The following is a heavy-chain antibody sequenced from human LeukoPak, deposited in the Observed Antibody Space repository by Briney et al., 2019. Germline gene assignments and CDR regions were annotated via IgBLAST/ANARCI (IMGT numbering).Heavy chain of an antibody. Sequence: SVKVSCKASGGTFSSYAISWVRQAPGQGLEWMGGIIPIFGTANYAQKFQGRVTITADESTSTAYMELSSLRSEDTAVYYCARDPTSGGTSSWFDPWGQGTLVTVS. D-gene: IGHD2-15*01. V-gene: IGHV1-69*01. CDR2: IIPIFGTA. CDR3: ARDPTSGGTSSWFDP. CDR1: GGTFSSYA. J-gene: IGHJ5*02.